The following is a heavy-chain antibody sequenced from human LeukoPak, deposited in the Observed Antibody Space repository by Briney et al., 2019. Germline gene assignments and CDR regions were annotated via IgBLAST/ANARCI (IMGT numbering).Heavy chain of an antibody. CDR3: ARAGIGYCSDNTCSPDY. CDR1: GYTFTNNA. V-gene: IGHV7-4-1*02. D-gene: IGHD2-15*01. J-gene: IGHJ4*02. Sequence: RASVKVSCKASGYTFTNNAVNWVRQAPGQGLEWMGWINTDTGNPTYAQGFTGRFVFSLDTSVSTAYLQISSLKAEDTAVYYCARAGIGYCSDNTCSPDYWGQGTLVTVSS. CDR2: INTDTGNP.